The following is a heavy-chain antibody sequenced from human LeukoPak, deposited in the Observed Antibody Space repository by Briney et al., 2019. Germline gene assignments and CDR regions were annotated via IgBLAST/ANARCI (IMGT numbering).Heavy chain of an antibody. CDR3: ARDLTRVLRTIDY. D-gene: IGHD3-10*01. CDR2: INPDGSNT. Sequence: PGGSLRLSCAASGFTFSNYWMHWVRQDPGKGLVWVSYINPDGSNTNYADSVKGRFTISRDNAKNALYLQMNSLRAEDTAVYYCARDLTRVLRTIDYWGQGTLVTVSS. J-gene: IGHJ4*02. CDR1: GFTFSNYW. V-gene: IGHV3-74*01.